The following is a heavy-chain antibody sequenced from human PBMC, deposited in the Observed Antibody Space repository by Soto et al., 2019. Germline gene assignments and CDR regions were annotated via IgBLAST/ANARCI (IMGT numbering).Heavy chain of an antibody. Sequence: GESLKISCKGSGYTFTDYWIGWMRQLPGKGLEWMGIIYPGDSDTRYSPSFQGHVTITVDKSTNTAYLQWNTLRASDTAMYYCARHISTFRYYYYAMDVWGQGTTVTVSS. V-gene: IGHV5-51*01. CDR2: IYPGDSDT. D-gene: IGHD2-2*01. J-gene: IGHJ6*02. CDR3: ARHISTFRYYYYAMDV. CDR1: GYTFTDYW.